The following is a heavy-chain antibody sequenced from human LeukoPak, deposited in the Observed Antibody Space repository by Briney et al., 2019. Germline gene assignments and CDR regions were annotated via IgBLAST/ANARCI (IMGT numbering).Heavy chain of an antibody. CDR1: GFTFSSYA. J-gene: IGHJ4*02. Sequence: AGGSLRLSCAASGFTFSSYAMHWVRQAPGKGLEYVSAISSNGGSTYYANSVKGRFTISRDNSKNTLYLQMGSLRAEDTAVYYCAREIIRGASFLDYWGQGTLVTVSS. CDR2: ISSNGGST. V-gene: IGHV3-64*01. CDR3: AREIIRGASFLDY. D-gene: IGHD1-26*01.